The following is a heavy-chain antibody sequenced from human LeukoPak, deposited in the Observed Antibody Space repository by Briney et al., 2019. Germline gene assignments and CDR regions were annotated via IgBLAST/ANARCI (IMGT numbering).Heavy chain of an antibody. D-gene: IGHD3-10*02. CDR2: IYYSGST. CDR3: AGHGGIAKTMSGALDI. Sequence: SETLSLTCTVSGGSISSSSYYWGWIRQPPGKGLEWIGSIYYSGSTYYNPSLKSRVTISVDTSKNQLSLKLSSVTAADTAVYYCAGHGGIAKTMSGALDIWGQGTMVTVSS. CDR1: GGSISSSSYY. V-gene: IGHV4-39*01. J-gene: IGHJ3*02.